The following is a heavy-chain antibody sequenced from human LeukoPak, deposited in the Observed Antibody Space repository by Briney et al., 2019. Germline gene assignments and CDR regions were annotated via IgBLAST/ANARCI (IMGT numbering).Heavy chain of an antibody. CDR1: GFTFSSYA. Sequence: GGSLRLSCAASGFTFSSYAMSWVRQAPGKGLEWVSAISGSGGSTYYADSVKGRFTISRDNSKNTLYLQMNSLGAEDTAVYYCAKALNRLNMQLWLAYFDYWGQGTLVTVSS. D-gene: IGHD5-18*01. CDR2: ISGSGGST. V-gene: IGHV3-23*01. CDR3: AKALNRLNMQLWLAYFDY. J-gene: IGHJ4*02.